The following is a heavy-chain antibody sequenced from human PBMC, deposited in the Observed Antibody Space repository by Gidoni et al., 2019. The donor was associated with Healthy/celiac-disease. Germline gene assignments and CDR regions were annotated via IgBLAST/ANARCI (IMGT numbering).Heavy chain of an antibody. CDR3: ARLNRDTAMAPYYYYYMDV. CDR2: INAGNGNT. D-gene: IGHD5-18*01. Sequence: QVQLVQSGAEVKKPGASVKVSCKASGYTFPRYAMHWVRQAPGQRLEWMGWINAGNGNTKYSQKFQGRVTITRDTSASTAYMELSSLRSEDTAVYYGARLNRDTAMAPYYYYYMDVWGKGTTVTVSS. V-gene: IGHV1-3*01. CDR1: GYTFPRYA. J-gene: IGHJ6*03.